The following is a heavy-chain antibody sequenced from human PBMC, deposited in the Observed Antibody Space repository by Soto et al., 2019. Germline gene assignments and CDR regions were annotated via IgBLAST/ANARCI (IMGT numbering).Heavy chain of an antibody. Sequence: QLQLQESGPGLVKPSETLSLTCTVSGGSISSSSYYCGWIRQPPGKGLEWIGSIYYSGSTYYNPSLKSRVTISVDTSKNQFSLKLSSVTAADTAVYYCARIIAAAGGNDYWGQGTLVTVSS. V-gene: IGHV4-39*01. CDR2: IYYSGST. CDR3: ARIIAAAGGNDY. D-gene: IGHD6-13*01. CDR1: GGSISSSSYY. J-gene: IGHJ4*02.